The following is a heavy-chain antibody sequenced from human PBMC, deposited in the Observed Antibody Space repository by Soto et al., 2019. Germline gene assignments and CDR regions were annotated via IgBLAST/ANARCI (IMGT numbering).Heavy chain of an antibody. D-gene: IGHD3-10*01. CDR2: IIPIFGTA. CDR3: ARAVITMVRGVIIPYYFDY. J-gene: IGHJ4*02. Sequence: SVKVSCKTSGGTFSSYAISWGRQAPGQGLEWMGGIIPIFGTANYAQKFQGRVTITADKSTSTAYIELSSLRSEDTAVYYCARAVITMVRGVIIPYYFDYWGQGTLVT. V-gene: IGHV1-69*06. CDR1: GGTFSSYA.